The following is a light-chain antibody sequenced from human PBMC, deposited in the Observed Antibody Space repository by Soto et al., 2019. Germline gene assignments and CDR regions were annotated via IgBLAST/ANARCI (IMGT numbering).Light chain of an antibody. Sequence: EIVMTQSPATLSLSPGERATLSCRASQNIRTNLAWYQQKPGQAPRLLMYGASTRATGIPVRFSGSGSGTEFTLTINSLQSEDFAVYYCKHYNTWPGFGQGTKLEIK. CDR1: QNIRTN. CDR3: KHYNTWPG. J-gene: IGKJ2*01. V-gene: IGKV3-15*01. CDR2: GAS.